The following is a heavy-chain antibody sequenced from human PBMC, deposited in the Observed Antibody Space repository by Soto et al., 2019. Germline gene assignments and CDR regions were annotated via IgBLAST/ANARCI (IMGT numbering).Heavy chain of an antibody. J-gene: IGHJ3*02. CDR3: AREVRWGPYGDYASGAFDI. CDR1: GFTFSSYS. D-gene: IGHD4-17*01. Sequence: GGSLRLSCAASGFTFSSYSMNWVRQAPGKGLEWVSYISSSSSTIYYADSVKGRFTISRDNAKNSLYLQMNSLRDEDTAVYYCAREVRWGPYGDYASGAFDIWGQGTMVTVSS. CDR2: ISSSSSTI. V-gene: IGHV3-48*02.